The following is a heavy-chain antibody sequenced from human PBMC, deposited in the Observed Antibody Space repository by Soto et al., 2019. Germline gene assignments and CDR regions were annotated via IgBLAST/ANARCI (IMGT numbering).Heavy chain of an antibody. Sequence: GASVKVSCKASGYTFIDYYIHWVRQAPGQGLEWMGWISPRSGGTNYAQKFQGRVTITREKSTSTAYMELTSLRSDDTAVYYGAKKGGGHFPFDPCCQGTRVSLSS. CDR2: ISPRSGGT. D-gene: IGHD3-3*02. J-gene: IGHJ5*02. CDR3: AKKGGGHFPFDP. CDR1: GYTFIDYY. V-gene: IGHV1-2*02.